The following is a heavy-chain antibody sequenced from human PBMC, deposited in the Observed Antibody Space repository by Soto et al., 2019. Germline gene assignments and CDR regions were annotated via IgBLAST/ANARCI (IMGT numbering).Heavy chain of an antibody. Sequence: LQLLEQSPRLVEPSETLPLTCTGAAGSITATFYYCGWSRRHPGKGLEYIGSINYNGGTYYNPSIQGRVTVSVDTSKSQFSLRLVSVTAADTAVYFCARHGSGTYYPIDYWGQGTLVTVSS. V-gene: IGHV4-39*01. D-gene: IGHD3-10*01. CDR2: INYNGGT. J-gene: IGHJ4*02. CDR3: ARHGSGTYYPIDY. CDR1: AGSITATFYY.